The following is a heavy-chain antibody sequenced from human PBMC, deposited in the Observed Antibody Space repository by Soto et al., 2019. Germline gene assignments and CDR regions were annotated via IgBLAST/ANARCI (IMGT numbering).Heavy chain of an antibody. J-gene: IGHJ4*02. CDR2: IKEDGSEK. V-gene: IGHV3-7*05. Sequence: QLVESGGGLVQPGGSLRLSCAASGFTFSDYWMSWVRQAPGKGLEWVANIKEDGSEKFYLDSVKGRFTISRDNAKNSLFLQMNTLRARDTAVYYCAREMVGPTLDSWGQGTLLTVSS. D-gene: IGHD2-15*01. CDR3: AREMVGPTLDS. CDR1: GFTFSDYW.